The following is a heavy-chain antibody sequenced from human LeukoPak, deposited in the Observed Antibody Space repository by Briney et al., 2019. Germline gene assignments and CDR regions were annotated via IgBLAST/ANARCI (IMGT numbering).Heavy chain of an antibody. CDR1: GFTFSSYA. CDR2: ISWNSGSI. J-gene: IGHJ3*02. V-gene: IGHV3-9*01. D-gene: IGHD6-13*01. Sequence: GGSLRLSCAASGFTFSSYAMSWVRQAPGKGLEWVSGISWNSGSIGYADSVKGRFTISRDNAKNSLYLQMNSLRAEDTALYYCAKDMYSSSRDAFDIWGQGTMVTVSS. CDR3: AKDMYSSSRDAFDI.